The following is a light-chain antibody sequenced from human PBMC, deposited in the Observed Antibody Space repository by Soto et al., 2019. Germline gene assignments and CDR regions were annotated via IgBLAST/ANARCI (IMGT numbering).Light chain of an antibody. Sequence: QPALTQPPSASASPGQSVTISCIGTASDIGRYTEFSWYQHHPAKAPHLIFYELTKRPSVVPDRFSCTTSGYTTSLTAAGLHADDEDDYYCTSDIGSNNYVFGTGTKVTVL. CDR3: TSDIGSNNYV. V-gene: IGLV2-8*01. J-gene: IGLJ1*01. CDR2: ELT. CDR1: ASDIGRYTE.